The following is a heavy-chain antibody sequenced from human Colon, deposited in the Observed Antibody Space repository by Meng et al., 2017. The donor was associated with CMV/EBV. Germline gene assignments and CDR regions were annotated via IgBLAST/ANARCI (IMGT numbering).Heavy chain of an antibody. CDR1: GFTVSTNY. D-gene: IGHD2-2*01. CDR2: IYSGGST. CDR3: AIRKWRSTSRFYGMDV. V-gene: IGHV3-53*01. Sequence: GESLKISCAASGFTVSTNYMSWVRQAPGKGLEWVSVIYSGGSTYYADSVKGRFTISRDNSKNTLYLQMNSLRAEDTAVYYCAIRKWRSTSRFYGMDVWGQGTTVTVSS. J-gene: IGHJ6*02.